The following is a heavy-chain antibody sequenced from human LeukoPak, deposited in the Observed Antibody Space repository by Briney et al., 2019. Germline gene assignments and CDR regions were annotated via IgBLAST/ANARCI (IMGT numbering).Heavy chain of an antibody. CDR2: MYYSGST. J-gene: IGHJ4*02. Sequence: SETLSLTRTVSGGSISSGSYCWGWIRQPPGKGLEWIGSMYYSGSTYYNPSLKSRVTMSIDTSKNQFSLNLTSVTAADTAVYYCARGGRGYYDFLDYWGQGTLVSVSS. V-gene: IGHV4-39*07. CDR1: GGSISSGSYC. CDR3: ARGGRGYYDFLDY. D-gene: IGHD3-22*01.